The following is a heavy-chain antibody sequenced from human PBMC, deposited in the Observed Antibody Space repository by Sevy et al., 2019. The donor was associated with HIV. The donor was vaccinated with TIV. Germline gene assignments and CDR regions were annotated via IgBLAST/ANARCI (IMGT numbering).Heavy chain of an antibody. V-gene: IGHV3-23*01. D-gene: IGHD6-25*01. CDR2: ISGTGANT. Sequence: GGSLRLSCAAPGFKFRNFAMIWVRQAPGKGLEWVSPISGTGANTYYADSVKGRFTISRDNSKNTLDLQLNSLRAEDTAIYFCAKDPIAASGPATFDVWGQGTMVTVSS. CDR1: GFKFRNFA. CDR3: AKDPIAASGPATFDV. J-gene: IGHJ3*01.